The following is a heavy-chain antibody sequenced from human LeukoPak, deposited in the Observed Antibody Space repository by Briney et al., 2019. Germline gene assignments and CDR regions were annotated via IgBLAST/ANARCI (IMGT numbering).Heavy chain of an antibody. Sequence: SETLSLTCAVYGGSFSGYYWSWIRQPPGKGLEWIGEINHSGRTNYTPSLKSRVTISVDTSKNQFSLKLSSVTAADTAVYYCARSLLSIAARRIRGYYFDYWGQGTLVTVSS. CDR2: INHSGRT. V-gene: IGHV4-34*01. CDR3: ARSLLSIAARRIRGYYFDY. J-gene: IGHJ4*02. CDR1: GGSFSGYY. D-gene: IGHD6-6*01.